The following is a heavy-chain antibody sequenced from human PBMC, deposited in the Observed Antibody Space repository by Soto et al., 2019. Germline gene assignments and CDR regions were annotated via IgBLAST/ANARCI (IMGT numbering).Heavy chain of an antibody. CDR1: GGTFSSYA. D-gene: IGHD6-13*01. CDR2: IIPIFGTA. V-gene: IGHV1-69*13. Sequence: SVKVSCKASGGTFSSYAISWVRQAPGQGLEWMGGIIPIFGTANYAQKFQGRVTITADESTSTAYMELSSLRSEDTAVYYCARDPYSSPNYYYYGMDVWGQGTTVTVSS. CDR3: ARDPYSSPNYYYYGMDV. J-gene: IGHJ6*02.